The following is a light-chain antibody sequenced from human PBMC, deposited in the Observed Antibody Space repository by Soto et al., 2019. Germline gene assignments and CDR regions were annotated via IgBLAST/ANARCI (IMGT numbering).Light chain of an antibody. Sequence: DIQLTQSPSSLSASVGHRVTITCRASQSISTYLNWYKQKPQKAPKLLIYAASSLQSGVPSRFSGRGSGTDFTLTISSLKSEDFETYYCQQSNRTPQTFGQGTKVDIK. V-gene: IGKV1-39*01. CDR3: QQSNRTPQT. CDR1: QSISTY. J-gene: IGKJ1*01. CDR2: AAS.